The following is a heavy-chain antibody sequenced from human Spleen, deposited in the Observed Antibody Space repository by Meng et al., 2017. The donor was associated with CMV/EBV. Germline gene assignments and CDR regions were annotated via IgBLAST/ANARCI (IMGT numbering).Heavy chain of an antibody. CDR1: GFTFSSYS. J-gene: IGHJ4*02. CDR3: AIGYCSSTSCSTFDY. Sequence: GESLKISCAASGFTFSSYSMNWVRQAPGKGLEWVSSISSSTSYIYNADSVKGRFTISRDNAKNSLYLQMNSLRAEDTAVYYCAIGYCSSTSCSTFDYWGQGTLVTVSS. CDR2: ISSSTSYI. D-gene: IGHD2-2*02. V-gene: IGHV3-21*01.